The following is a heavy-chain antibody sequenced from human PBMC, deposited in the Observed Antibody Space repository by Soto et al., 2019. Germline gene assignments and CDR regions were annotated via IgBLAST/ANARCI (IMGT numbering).Heavy chain of an antibody. D-gene: IGHD4-4*01. CDR1: GFTFDEYA. CDR2: LSWNSGTI. CDR3: ATAEIRAWYYSVDY. J-gene: IGHJ4*02. Sequence: EVQLVESGGGLVQPGKSLRISCAASGFTFDEYAMHWVRQVPGKGLEWVSGLSWNSGTIDYAGSVKGRFTISRDNAKKSLHLQMNSRKPEDTAFYYCATAEIRAWYYSVDYWGQGPLVTVSS. V-gene: IGHV3-9*01.